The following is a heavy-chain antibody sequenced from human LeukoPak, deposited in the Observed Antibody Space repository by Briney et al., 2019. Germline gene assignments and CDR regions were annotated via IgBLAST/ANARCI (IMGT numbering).Heavy chain of an antibody. CDR1: GFTFSVDG. D-gene: IGHD6-13*01. V-gene: IGHV3-30*18. Sequence: PGTSLRLSCAASGFTFSVDGMHWGRQGPGKGLEWVALISHDGGNKNYTDSVKGRFTISRDNSKNTVYLQINSLRAEDTAVYYCAKGARGGIAAAASDYWGQGTLVTVSS. J-gene: IGHJ4*02. CDR2: ISHDGGNK. CDR3: AKGARGGIAAAASDY.